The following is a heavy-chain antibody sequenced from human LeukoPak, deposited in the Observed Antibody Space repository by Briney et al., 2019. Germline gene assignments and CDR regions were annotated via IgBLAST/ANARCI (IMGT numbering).Heavy chain of an antibody. CDR2: IYHSGST. D-gene: IGHD1-26*01. CDR1: GYSISSGYY. CDR3: ARDLGGATRAPFDY. V-gene: IGHV4-38-2*02. J-gene: IGHJ4*02. Sequence: TSETLSLTCTVSGYSISSGYYWGWIRQPPGKGLEWIGSIYHSGSTYYNPSLKSRVTISVDTSKNQFSLKLSSVTAADTAVYYCARDLGGATRAPFDYWGQGTLVTVSS.